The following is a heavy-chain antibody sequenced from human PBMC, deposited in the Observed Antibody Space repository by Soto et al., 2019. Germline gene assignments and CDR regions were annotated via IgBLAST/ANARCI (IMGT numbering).Heavy chain of an antibody. V-gene: IGHV3-30-3*01. D-gene: IGHD3-3*01. CDR2: ISYDGSNK. CDR1: GFTFSSYA. CDR3: AREIERLLGY. Sequence: QVQPVESGGGVVQPGRSLRLSCAASGFTFSSYAMHWVRQAPGKGLEWVAVISYDGSNKYYVDSVKGRFSISRDNSKTTLYLQMNSLRAEETAVYYCAREIERLLGYWGQGTLVTVSS. J-gene: IGHJ4*02.